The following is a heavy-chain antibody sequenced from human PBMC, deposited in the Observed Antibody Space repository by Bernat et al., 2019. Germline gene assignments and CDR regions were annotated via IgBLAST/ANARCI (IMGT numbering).Heavy chain of an antibody. CDR2: ISRSGGST. J-gene: IGHJ2*01. V-gene: IGHV3-23*01. Sequence: EEQLLESGGGLVQPGGSLRLSCAASGFTFSSHAMAWVRQAPGRGLEWVSGISRSGGSTFYADSVKGRFTISRDNSKNTLYLQMNSRRAEDTAVYYCAKGMVRGVPHWYFDLWGRGTLVTVSS. CDR3: AKGMVRGVPHWYFDL. D-gene: IGHD3-10*01. CDR1: GFTFSSHA.